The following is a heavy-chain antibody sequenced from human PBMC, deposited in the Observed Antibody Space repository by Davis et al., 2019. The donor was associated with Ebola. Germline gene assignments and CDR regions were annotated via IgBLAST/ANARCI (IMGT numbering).Heavy chain of an antibody. J-gene: IGHJ4*02. CDR3: ARVPQAVLWFGELLGYFDY. CDR2: IIPILGIA. D-gene: IGHD3-10*01. CDR1: GGTFSSYT. V-gene: IGHV1-69*02. Sequence: AASVKVSCKASGGTFSSYTISWVRQAPGQGLEWMGRIIPILGIANYAQKFQGRVTMTTDTSTRTVYMELSRLRSDDTAVYYCARVPQAVLWFGELLGYFDYWGQGTLVTVSS.